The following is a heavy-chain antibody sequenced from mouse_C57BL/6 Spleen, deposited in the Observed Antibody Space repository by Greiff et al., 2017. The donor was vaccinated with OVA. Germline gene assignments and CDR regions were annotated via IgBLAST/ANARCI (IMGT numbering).Heavy chain of an antibody. CDR2: IDPETGGT. CDR1: GYTFTDYE. Sequence: QVHVKQSGAELVRPGASVTLSCKASGYTFTDYEMHWVKQTPVHGLEWIGAIDPETGGTAYNQKFKGKAILTADKSSSTAYMELRSLTSEDSAVYYCMNWAFAYWGQGTLVTVSA. V-gene: IGHV1-15*01. J-gene: IGHJ3*01. CDR3: MNWAFAY. D-gene: IGHD4-1*01.